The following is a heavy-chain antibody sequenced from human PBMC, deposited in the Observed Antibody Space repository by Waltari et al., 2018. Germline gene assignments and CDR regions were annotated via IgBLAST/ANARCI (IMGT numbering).Heavy chain of an antibody. CDR3: ARERGTYCSSTSCPQYYYYYYMDV. V-gene: IGHV4-34*01. CDR2: INHSGST. J-gene: IGHJ6*03. D-gene: IGHD2-2*01. Sequence: QVQLQQWGAGLLKPSETLSLTCAVYGGSFSGYYWSWIRQPPGKGLEWIGEINHSGSTNYNPSLKSRVTISVDTSKNQFSLKLSSVTAADTAVYYCARERGTYCSSTSCPQYYYYYYMDVWGKGTTVTISS. CDR1: GGSFSGYY.